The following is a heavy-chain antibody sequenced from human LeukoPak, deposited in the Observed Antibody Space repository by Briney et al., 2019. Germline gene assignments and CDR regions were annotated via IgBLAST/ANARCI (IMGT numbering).Heavy chain of an antibody. CDR2: ISYDGSNK. D-gene: IGHD5-12*01. CDR3: ARGPSGYHNT. V-gene: IGHV3-30*12. Sequence: PGGSLRLSCAASGFTFSSYGMHWVRQAPGKGLEWVALISYDGSNKYYADSVKGRFTISRDNSKNTLYLQMNSLRAEDTAVYYCARGPSGYHNTGGQGTLVTVSS. CDR1: GFTFSSYG. J-gene: IGHJ4*02.